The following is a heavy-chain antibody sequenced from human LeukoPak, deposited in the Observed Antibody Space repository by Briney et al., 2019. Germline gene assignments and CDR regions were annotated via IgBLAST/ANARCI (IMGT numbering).Heavy chain of an antibody. V-gene: IGHV1-69*05. J-gene: IGHJ6*03. CDR2: IISIFGTA. CDR3: ARGGEYSSSFLDYYYYYMDV. CDR1: GGTFSSYA. D-gene: IGHD6-6*01. Sequence: SVKVSCKASGGTFSSYAISWVRQAPGQGLEWMGRIISIFGTANYAQKFQGRVTITTDESTSTAYMELSSLRSEDTAVYYCARGGEYSSSFLDYYYYYMDVWGKGTTVTVSS.